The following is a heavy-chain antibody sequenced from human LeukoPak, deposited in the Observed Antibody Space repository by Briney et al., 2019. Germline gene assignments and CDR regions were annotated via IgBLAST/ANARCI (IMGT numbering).Heavy chain of an antibody. D-gene: IGHD3-22*01. V-gene: IGHV1-3*01. CDR2: INAGNGDT. Sequence: ASLKVSCKASGYTFSSNAIHWVRQAPGQRLEWMGWINAGNGDTKYSQKFQGRVTITRDTSASTAYMELSSLRSEDTAVYYCARDTGLGRYYDSSGYSPAGRWFAPWGQGTLVTVSS. CDR1: GYTFSSNA. CDR3: ARDTGLGRYYDSSGYSPAGRWFAP. J-gene: IGHJ5*02.